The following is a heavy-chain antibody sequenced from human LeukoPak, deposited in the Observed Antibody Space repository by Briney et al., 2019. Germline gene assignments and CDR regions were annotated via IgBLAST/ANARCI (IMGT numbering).Heavy chain of an antibody. J-gene: IGHJ6*03. Sequence: GGSLRLSCAASGFTFSSYWMSWVRQAPGKGLEWVSAISGSGGSTYYADSVKGRFTISRDNSKNTLYLQMNSLRAEDTAVYYCAKDSTTYYYDSSGYYYTYYYMDVWGRGTTVTVSS. CDR2: ISGSGGST. V-gene: IGHV3-23*01. CDR1: GFTFSSYW. CDR3: AKDSTTYYYDSSGYYYTYYYMDV. D-gene: IGHD3-22*01.